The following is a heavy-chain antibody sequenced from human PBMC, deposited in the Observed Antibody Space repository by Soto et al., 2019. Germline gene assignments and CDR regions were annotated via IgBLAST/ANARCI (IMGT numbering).Heavy chain of an antibody. CDR1: GFTFSSYG. CDR3: ANAVYGDYGMDV. Sequence: GGSLRLSCAASGFTFSSYGMHWVRQAPGKGLEWVAVISYDGSNKYYADSVKGRFTISRDNSKNTLYLQMNSLRAEDTAVYYCANAVYGDYGMDVWGQGTTVTVSS. D-gene: IGHD4-17*01. CDR2: ISYDGSNK. J-gene: IGHJ6*02. V-gene: IGHV3-30*18.